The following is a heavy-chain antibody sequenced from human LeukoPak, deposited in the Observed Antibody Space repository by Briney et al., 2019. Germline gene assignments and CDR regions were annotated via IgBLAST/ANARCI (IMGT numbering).Heavy chain of an antibody. V-gene: IGHV3-30*18. J-gene: IGHJ5*02. CDR2: ISYDGSNK. Sequence: PGGSLRLSCAASGFTFSSYGMHWVRQAPGKGLEWVAVISYDGSNKYYADSVKGRFTISRDNSKNTLYLQMNSLRAEDTAVYYCAKDLAPFGLEQLVPNWFDPWGQGTLVTVSS. CDR3: AKDLAPFGLEQLVPNWFDP. D-gene: IGHD6-6*01. CDR1: GFTFSSYG.